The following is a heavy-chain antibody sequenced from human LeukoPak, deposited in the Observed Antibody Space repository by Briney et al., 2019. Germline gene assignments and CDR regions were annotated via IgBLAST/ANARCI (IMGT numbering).Heavy chain of an antibody. CDR2: ISGSGDNT. V-gene: IGHV3-23*01. CDR3: AKVGKERWELHLFDY. J-gene: IGHJ4*02. Sequence: PGGSLRLSCTASGFTFSNYGLTWVRQAPGRGLEWVSAISGSGDNTYYADSVKGRFTISRDNSKNTLYLQMNSLRAEDTAVYYCAKVGKERWELHLFDYWGQGTLVTVSS. CDR1: GFTFSNYG. D-gene: IGHD1-26*01.